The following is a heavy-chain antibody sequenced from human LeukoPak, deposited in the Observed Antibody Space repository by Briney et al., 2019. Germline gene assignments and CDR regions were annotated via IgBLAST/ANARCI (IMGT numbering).Heavy chain of an antibody. CDR3: ASNDFWSGALDY. CDR2: INHSGST. D-gene: IGHD3-3*01. CDR1: GGSFSGYY. V-gene: IGHV4-34*01. Sequence: SETLSLTYAVYGGSFSGYYWSWIRQPPGKGLEWIGEINHSGSTNYNPSLKSRVTISVDTSKNQFSLKLSSVTAADTAVYYCASNDFWSGALDYWGQGTLVTVSS. J-gene: IGHJ4*02.